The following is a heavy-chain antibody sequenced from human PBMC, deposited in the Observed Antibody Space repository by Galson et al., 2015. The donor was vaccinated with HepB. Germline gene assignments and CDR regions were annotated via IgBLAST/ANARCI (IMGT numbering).Heavy chain of an antibody. CDR1: GFTFSSYA. CDR2: ISYDGSNK. D-gene: IGHD5-24*01. V-gene: IGHV3-30-3*01. CDR3: ARGGPFVEMAKPDY. Sequence: SLRLSCAASGFTFSSYAMHWVRQAPGKGLEWVAVISYDGSNKYYADSVKGRFTISRDNSKNTLYLRMNSLRAEDTAVYYCARGGPFVEMAKPDYWGQGTLVTVSS. J-gene: IGHJ4*02.